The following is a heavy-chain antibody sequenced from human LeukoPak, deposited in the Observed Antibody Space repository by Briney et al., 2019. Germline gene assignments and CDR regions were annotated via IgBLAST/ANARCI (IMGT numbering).Heavy chain of an antibody. D-gene: IGHD3-3*01. V-gene: IGHV1-2*02. CDR2: INPNSGGT. J-gene: IGHJ6*03. Sequence: ASVKVSCKASGYTFTGYHMHWVRQAPGQGLEWMGWINPNSGGTNYAQKFQGRVTMTRDTSISTAYMELSRLRSDDTAVYYCARGVLKVIMGYYYYYMDVWGKGTTVTVSS. CDR3: ARGVLKVIMGYYYYYMDV. CDR1: GYTFTGYH.